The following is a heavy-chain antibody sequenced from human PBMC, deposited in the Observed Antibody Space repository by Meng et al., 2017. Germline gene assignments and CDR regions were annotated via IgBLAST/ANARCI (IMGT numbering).Heavy chain of an antibody. Sequence: SETLSLTCTVSGGSISSSSSYWGSILQPPGKGLEWIGSIYYSGSHYYNPSLKSRVTISVDTSKNQFSLKPSSVPAADTAVYYCARVAVGYFDRALYYFDYWGQGTLVTVSS. V-gene: IGHV4-39*07. CDR2: IYYSGSH. CDR3: ARVAVGYFDRALYYFDY. J-gene: IGHJ4*02. CDR1: GGSISSSSSY. D-gene: IGHD3-9*01.